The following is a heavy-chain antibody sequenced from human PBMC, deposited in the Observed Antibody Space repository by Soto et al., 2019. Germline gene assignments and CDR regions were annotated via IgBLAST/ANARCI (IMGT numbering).Heavy chain of an antibody. CDR1: GFTFSIYA. CDR3: AKSLGRRGVIVIPVWIDY. V-gene: IGHV3-23*01. D-gene: IGHD3-16*02. Sequence: EVQLLESRGGLVQPGGSLRLACAASGFTFSIYAMSWVRQAPGKGLEWVSAISGSGGSTYYADSVKGRFTISRDNSKNTLYLQMNSLRAEDTAVYYCAKSLGRRGVIVIPVWIDYCGQGTLVTVSS. J-gene: IGHJ4*02. CDR2: ISGSGGST.